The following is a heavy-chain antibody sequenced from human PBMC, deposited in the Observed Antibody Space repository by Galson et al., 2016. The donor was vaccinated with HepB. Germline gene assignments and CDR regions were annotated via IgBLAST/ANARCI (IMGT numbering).Heavy chain of an antibody. V-gene: IGHV3-43*01. D-gene: IGHD1-26*01. CDR2: ISWDGGTT. CDR1: GFTFEDYM. Sequence: SLRLSCAASGFTFEDYMMHWVRQVPGKGLEWLALISWDGGTTNYADSVKDRFTISRVNSEGSLFLHMDTLKTEDSALYFCARGSLGGALDYWGQGTLVSVSS. J-gene: IGHJ4*02. CDR3: ARGSLGGALDY.